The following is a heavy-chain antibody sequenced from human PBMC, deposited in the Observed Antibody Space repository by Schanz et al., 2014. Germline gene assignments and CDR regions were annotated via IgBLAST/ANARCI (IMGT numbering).Heavy chain of an antibody. V-gene: IGHV1-8*01. CDR3: TKERTFGR. CDR1: GYTFTSYD. D-gene: IGHD3-16*01. J-gene: IGHJ4*02. Sequence: QVQLVQSGAEVKKPGASVKVSCKASGYTFTSYDINWVRQATGQGLEWMGWMNSKTGNTGYAQRFQGRVTMTRNTSITTAYLELSSLRSGDTAVYYCTKERTFGRWGQGTLVTVSS. CDR2: MNSKTGNT.